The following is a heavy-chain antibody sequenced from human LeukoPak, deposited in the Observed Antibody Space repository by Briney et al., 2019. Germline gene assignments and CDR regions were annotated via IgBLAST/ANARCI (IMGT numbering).Heavy chain of an antibody. J-gene: IGHJ6*02. CDR1: GGSISSSSYY. CDR3: ARVDSSSWFYSYAIDV. CDR2: IYYSGST. V-gene: IGHV4-39*07. Sequence: SETLSLTCTVSGGSISSSSYYWGWIRQPPGKGLEWIGSIYYSGSTYYNPSLKSRVTISVDTSKNQFSLKLSSVTAADTAVYYCARVDSSSWFYSYAIDVWGQGTTVTVSS. D-gene: IGHD6-13*01.